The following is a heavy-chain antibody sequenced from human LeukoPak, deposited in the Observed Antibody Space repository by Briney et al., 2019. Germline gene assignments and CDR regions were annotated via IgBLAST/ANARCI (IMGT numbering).Heavy chain of an antibody. V-gene: IGHV4-61*02. Sequence: SETLSLTCTVSGGSISSSSYSWSWIRQPAGKGLEWIGRIYTSGSTNYNPSLKSRVTMSVDTSKNQFSLKLSSVTAADTAVYYCARDAALYYYDSSGYYRNWGQETLVTVSS. CDR3: ARDAALYYYDSSGYYRN. CDR2: IYTSGST. D-gene: IGHD3-22*01. CDR1: GGSISSSSYS. J-gene: IGHJ4*02.